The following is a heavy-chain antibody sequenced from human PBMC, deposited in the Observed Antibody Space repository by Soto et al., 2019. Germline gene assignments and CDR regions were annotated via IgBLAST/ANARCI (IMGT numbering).Heavy chain of an antibody. CDR2: IYYNGDT. J-gene: IGHJ3*02. Sequence: SETLSLTCSVSGGSISSSSYNWDWIRQPPGKGLEWIGTIYYNGDTDYNPSLKSRATISVDASDYQFSLKLSSVTAADTSIYYCARFSGNSFDIWGHGTMVTVSS. CDR3: ARFSGNSFDI. CDR1: GGSISSSSYN. V-gene: IGHV4-39*01.